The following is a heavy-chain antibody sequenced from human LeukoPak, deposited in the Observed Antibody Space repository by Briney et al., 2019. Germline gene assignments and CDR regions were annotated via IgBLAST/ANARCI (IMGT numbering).Heavy chain of an antibody. CDR2: IKSKTDGETT. V-gene: IGHV3-15*01. CDR1: GFTFSNAW. J-gene: IGHJ4*02. Sequence: PGGSLRLSCAASGFTFSNAWMSWVRQAPGKGLEWVGRIKSKTDGETTDYAAPVKGRFTISRDDSKNTLYLQMNSLKTEDTAVYYCTTDRFIVVVPAGFPNSKAMGSVWRYFDYWGQGTLVTVSS. D-gene: IGHD2-2*01. CDR3: TTDRFIVVVPAGFPNSKAMGSVWRYFDY.